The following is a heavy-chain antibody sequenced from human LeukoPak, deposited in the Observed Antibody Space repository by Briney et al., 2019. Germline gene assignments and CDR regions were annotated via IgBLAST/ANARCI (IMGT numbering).Heavy chain of an antibody. V-gene: IGHV1-8*01. CDR1: GYTFTSYD. CDR2: MNPNSGNT. D-gene: IGHD3-3*01. CDR3: ARVEKKRQRSTIFGVVSSLDYYYYYMDV. J-gene: IGHJ6*03. Sequence: ASVKVSCKASGYTFTSYDINWVRQATGQGLEWMGWMNPNSGNTGYAQKFQGRVTMTRNTSISTAYTELSSLRSEDTAVYYCARVEKKRQRSTIFGVVSSLDYYYYYMDVWGKGTTVTVSS.